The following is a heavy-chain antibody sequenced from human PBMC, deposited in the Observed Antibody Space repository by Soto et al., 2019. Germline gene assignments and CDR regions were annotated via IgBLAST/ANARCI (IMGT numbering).Heavy chain of an antibody. D-gene: IGHD1-1*01. Sequence: DVQLVESGGGLIQPGASLRLSCAAFGLTISGKKYVAWVRQAPGKGLGWVSALYDVDDSFYADSVKGRFTTSSDSSKTTVYLQMNDLRPDDTAVYYCATWHEREHAYDVWGQGTTVTVSS. J-gene: IGHJ3*01. CDR2: LYDVDDS. CDR3: ATWHEREHAYDV. V-gene: IGHV3-53*01. CDR1: GLTISGKKY.